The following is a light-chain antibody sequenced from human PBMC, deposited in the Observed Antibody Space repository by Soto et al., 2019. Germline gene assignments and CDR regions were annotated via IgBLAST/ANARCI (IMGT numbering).Light chain of an antibody. CDR3: QQYDNLPLA. Sequence: DIQMTQSPPSLSASVGDRVTITCQASHDIGNSLNWYQHKPGKAPKLLIYDASNLETGVPSRFSGSGSGTDFTFTISSLQPEDIATYYCQQYDNLPLAFGPGTKVDIK. CDR2: DAS. CDR1: HDIGNS. J-gene: IGKJ3*01. V-gene: IGKV1-33*01.